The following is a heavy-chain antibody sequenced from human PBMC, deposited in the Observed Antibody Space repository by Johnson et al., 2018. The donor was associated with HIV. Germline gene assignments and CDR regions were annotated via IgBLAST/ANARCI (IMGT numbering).Heavy chain of an antibody. J-gene: IGHJ3*02. D-gene: IGHD6-19*01. CDR3: AKIAVAGTYHDAFDI. V-gene: IGHV3-33*06. CDR2: IWYDGSNK. Sequence: QVQLVESGGGVVQPGRSLRLSFAASGFTFSSYGMHWVRQAPGKGLEWVAVIWYDGSNKYYADSVKGRFTISRDNSKNTLYLQMNSLRAEDTAGYYCAKIAVAGTYHDAFDIWGQGTTVTVSS. CDR1: GFTFSSYG.